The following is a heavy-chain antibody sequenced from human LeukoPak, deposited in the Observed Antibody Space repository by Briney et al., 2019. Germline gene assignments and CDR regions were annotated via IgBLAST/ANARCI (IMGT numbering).Heavy chain of an antibody. CDR2: ISSSSSTI. V-gene: IGHV3-48*01. J-gene: IGHJ4*02. CDR3: AIYGSGTSAY. CDR1: GFTFSSYG. D-gene: IGHD3-10*01. Sequence: GGSLRLSCAASGFTFSSYGMTWVRQAPGKGLEWVSYISSSSSTIYYADSVKGRFTISRDNAKNSLYLQMNSLRAEDTAVYYCAIYGSGTSAYWGQGTLVTVSS.